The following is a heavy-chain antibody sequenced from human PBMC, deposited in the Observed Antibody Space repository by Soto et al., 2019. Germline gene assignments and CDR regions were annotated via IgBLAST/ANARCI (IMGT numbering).Heavy chain of an antibody. V-gene: IGHV3-11*05. Sequence: QVQLVESGGGLVKPRGSLRLSCAASGFTFSDYYMSWIRQTPGKGLEWISYISGNSGDTDYADSVKGRFTISRDNAQNSLSLEMNYLRVEDTAVYYCATVLRGHHGNDRYWGQGTLVTVSS. J-gene: IGHJ4*02. CDR1: GFTFSDYY. CDR2: ISGNSGDT. CDR3: ATVLRGHHGNDRY. D-gene: IGHD5-12*01.